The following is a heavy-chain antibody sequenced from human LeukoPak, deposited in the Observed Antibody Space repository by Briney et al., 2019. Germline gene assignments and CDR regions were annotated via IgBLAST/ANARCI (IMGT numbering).Heavy chain of an antibody. D-gene: IGHD3-16*01. CDR1: GGSISSYY. CDR3: ARASVLLSADY. J-gene: IGHJ4*02. V-gene: IGHV4-59*01. CDR2: IYYSGST. Sequence: SETLSLTCTVSGGSISSYYWSWIRQPPGKGLEWIGYIYYSGSTNYNPSLESRVTISVDTSKNQFSLKLSSVTAADTAVYYCARASVLLSADYWGQGALVTVSS.